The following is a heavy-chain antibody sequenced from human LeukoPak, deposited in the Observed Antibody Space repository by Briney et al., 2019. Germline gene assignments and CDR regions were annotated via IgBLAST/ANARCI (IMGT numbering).Heavy chain of an antibody. V-gene: IGHV3-30*18. J-gene: IGHJ4*02. Sequence: GGSLRLSCAASGFTFSSYGMPWVRQAPGKGLEWVAVISYDGSNKYYADSVKGRFTISRDNSKNTLYLQMNSLRAEDTAVYYCAKDWLSNYLSDYWGQGTLVTVSS. CDR3: AKDWLSNYLSDY. CDR2: ISYDGSNK. CDR1: GFTFSSYG. D-gene: IGHD1-7*01.